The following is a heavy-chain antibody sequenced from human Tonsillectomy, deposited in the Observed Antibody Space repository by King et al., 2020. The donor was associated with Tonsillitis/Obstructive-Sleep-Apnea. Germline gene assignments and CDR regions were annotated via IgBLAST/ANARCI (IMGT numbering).Heavy chain of an antibody. CDR3: ARDSRSHYYDTSGYYTFEY. D-gene: IGHD3-22*01. Sequence: VQLVESGAEVKKPGASVKVSCEASGYTFSTYGISWVRQAPGQGLEWMGWISAYNGDTNYAQKLQDRVTMTTDTSTSTAYMEVRSLRSDDTAVYYCARDSRSHYYDTSGYYTFEYWGQGTLVTVSS. CDR1: GYTFSTYG. J-gene: IGHJ4*02. V-gene: IGHV1-18*01. CDR2: ISAYNGDT.